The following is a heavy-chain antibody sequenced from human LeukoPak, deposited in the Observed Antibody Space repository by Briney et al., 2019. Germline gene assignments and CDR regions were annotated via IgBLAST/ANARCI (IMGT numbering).Heavy chain of an antibody. CDR1: GFTFSSYA. CDR3: AKEYTGTFSPFPSCFDN. J-gene: IGHJ4*02. D-gene: IGHD1-26*01. CDR2: ITGSGGRT. Sequence: PGGSLRLSCAASGFTFSSYAMNRVRQAPGKGLEWVSAITGSGGRTYYADSVKGRFTISRDNSKNTLYLQMNSLRAEDTAIYYCAKEYTGTFSPFPSCFDNWGQGTLVTVSS. V-gene: IGHV3-23*01.